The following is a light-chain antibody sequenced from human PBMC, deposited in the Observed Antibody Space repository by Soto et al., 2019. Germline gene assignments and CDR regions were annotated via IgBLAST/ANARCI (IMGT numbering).Light chain of an antibody. V-gene: IGKV1-5*03. J-gene: IGKJ2*01. Sequence: DIQMTQSPSTLSAALGDRVTITCRASQSVSSWLAWYQQKPGKAPKLLIYKASSLESGVPPRFSGRGSGTEFTLPISSLQPEDFATYYCQEYHSYSFGQGTKLELK. CDR2: KAS. CDR1: QSVSSW. CDR3: QEYHSYS.